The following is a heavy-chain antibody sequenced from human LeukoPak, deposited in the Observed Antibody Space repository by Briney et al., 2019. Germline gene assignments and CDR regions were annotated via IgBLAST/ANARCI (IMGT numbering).Heavy chain of an antibody. CDR3: AKGTSSGWYYFDY. J-gene: IGHJ4*02. D-gene: IGHD6-19*01. CDR2: INHSGST. CDR1: GGSISSGGYY. V-gene: IGHV4-39*07. Sequence: PSETLSLTCTVSGGSISSGGYYWSWIRQPPGKGLEWIGEINHSGSTNYNPSLKSRVTISVDTSKNQFSLKLDSVTAADTAVYYCAKGTSSGWYYFDYWGQGTLVTVSS.